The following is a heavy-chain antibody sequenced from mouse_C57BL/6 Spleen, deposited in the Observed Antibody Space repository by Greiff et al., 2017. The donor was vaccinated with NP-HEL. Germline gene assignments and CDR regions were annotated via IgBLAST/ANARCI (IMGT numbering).Heavy chain of an antibody. D-gene: IGHD2-5*01. Sequence: EVKLMESGGGLVKPGGSLKLSCAASGFTFSDYGMHWVRQAPEKGLEWVAYISSGSSTIYYADTVKGRFTISRDNAKNTLFLQMTSLRSEDTAMYYCARGNSNYGNYAMDYWGQGTSVTVSS. CDR1: GFTFSDYG. CDR2: ISSGSSTI. V-gene: IGHV5-17*01. J-gene: IGHJ4*01. CDR3: ARGNSNYGNYAMDY.